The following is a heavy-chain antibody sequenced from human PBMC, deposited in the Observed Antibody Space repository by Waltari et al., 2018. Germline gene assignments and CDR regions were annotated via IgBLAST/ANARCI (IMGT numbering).Heavy chain of an antibody. CDR2: MSGSGGSK. CDR3: TVAATSY. J-gene: IGHJ4*02. D-gene: IGHD2-15*01. Sequence: EVQLLESGGGLVQPGGSLRLSCAASGFTFSSYAMSWFRQAPGKGVEWGSAMSGSGGSKYYAESVKGRFTISRDNSKNTLYLQMNSLRAEDTAVYYCTVAATSYWGQGTLVTVSS. V-gene: IGHV3-23*01. CDR1: GFTFSSYA.